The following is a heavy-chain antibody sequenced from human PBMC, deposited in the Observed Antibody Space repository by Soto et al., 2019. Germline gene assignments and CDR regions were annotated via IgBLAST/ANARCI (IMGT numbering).Heavy chain of an antibody. CDR2: ISYDGSNK. Sequence: GGSLRLSCAASGFTFSSYGMHWVRQAPGKGLEWVAVISYDGSNKYYADSVKGRFTISRDNSKNTLYLQMNSLRAEDTAVYYCASPGRRTKAYYYYGMDVWGQGTTVTVSS. J-gene: IGHJ6*02. V-gene: IGHV3-30*03. D-gene: IGHD1-7*01. CDR1: GFTFSSYG. CDR3: ASPGRRTKAYYYYGMDV.